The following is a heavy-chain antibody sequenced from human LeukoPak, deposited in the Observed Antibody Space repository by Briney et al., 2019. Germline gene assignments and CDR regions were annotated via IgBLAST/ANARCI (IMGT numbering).Heavy chain of an antibody. V-gene: IGHV4-59*01. CDR2: IYHSGST. D-gene: IGHD4-17*01. CDR3: ARDFAVTTAYYYGMDV. Sequence: SETLSLTCTVSGGSISGYYWTWIRQPPGKGLEWLGYIYHSGSTDYNPSLKSRVTISVDTSQNQVSLKLRSMTAADTAVYYCARDFAVTTAYYYGMDVWGQGTTVTVSS. J-gene: IGHJ6*02. CDR1: GGSISGYY.